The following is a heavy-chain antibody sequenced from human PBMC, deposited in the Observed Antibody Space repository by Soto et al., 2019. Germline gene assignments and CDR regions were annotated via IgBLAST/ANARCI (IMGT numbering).Heavy chain of an antibody. CDR3: ATNRFSYSSGWSDWYFDL. CDR1: GYTLTELS. Sequence: QVQLVQSGAEVKKPGASVKVSCKVSGYTLTELSMHWVRQAPGKGLEWMGGFDPEDGETIYAQKFQGSVTMTEDTSTDTAYMELSSLRSEDTAVYYCATNRFSYSSGWSDWYFDLWGRGSLVTVSS. D-gene: IGHD6-19*01. J-gene: IGHJ2*01. V-gene: IGHV1-24*01. CDR2: FDPEDGET.